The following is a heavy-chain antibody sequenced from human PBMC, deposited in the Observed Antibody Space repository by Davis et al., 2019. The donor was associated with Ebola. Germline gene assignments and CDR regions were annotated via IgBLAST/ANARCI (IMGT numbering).Heavy chain of an antibody. J-gene: IGHJ4*02. D-gene: IGHD3-3*01. Sequence: SETLSLTCTVSGYSISSGYYWGWIRQPPGKGLEWIGSIYHSGSTYYNPSLKSRVTISVDTSKNQFSLKLSSVTAADTAVYYCARDSSRTIFGVVTIPVREYFDYWGQGTLVTVSS. V-gene: IGHV4-38-2*02. CDR1: GYSISSGYY. CDR3: ARDSSRTIFGVVTIPVREYFDY. CDR2: IYHSGST.